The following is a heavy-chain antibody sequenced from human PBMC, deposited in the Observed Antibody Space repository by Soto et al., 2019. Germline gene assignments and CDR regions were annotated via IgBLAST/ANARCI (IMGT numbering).Heavy chain of an antibody. CDR2: IYYSGST. D-gene: IGHD5-12*01. CDR1: GGSISSSSYY. V-gene: IGHV4-39*01. J-gene: IGHJ1*01. Sequence: QLQLQESGPGLVKPSETLSLTCTVSGGSISSSSYYWGWIRQPPGKGLEWIGSIYYSGSTYYNPSLKSRVTISVDTSKNQFSLKLSSVTAADTAVYYCARQGGYDYPWVQHWGQGTLVTVSS. CDR3: ARQGGYDYPWVQH.